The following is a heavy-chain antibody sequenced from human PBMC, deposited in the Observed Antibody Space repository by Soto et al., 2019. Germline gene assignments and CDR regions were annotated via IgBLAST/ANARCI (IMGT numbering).Heavy chain of an antibody. CDR3: ARYFGNVVVIATEYFQH. J-gene: IGHJ1*01. CDR1: GGTFSSYT. Sequence: QVQLVQSGAEVKKPGSSVKVSCKASGGTFSSYTISWVRQAPGQGLEWMGRIIPILGIANYAQKFQGRVTITADKSTSTAYMELSSLRSGDTAVYYCARYFGNVVVIATEYFQHWGQGTLVTVSS. CDR2: IIPILGIA. D-gene: IGHD2-21*01. V-gene: IGHV1-69*02.